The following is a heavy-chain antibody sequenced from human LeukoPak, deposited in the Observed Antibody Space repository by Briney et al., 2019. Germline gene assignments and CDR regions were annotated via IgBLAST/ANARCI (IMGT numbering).Heavy chain of an antibody. J-gene: IGHJ3*02. V-gene: IGHV3-23*01. CDR1: GFTFSSHA. Sequence: GGSLRLSCTPSGFTFSSHAMSWVRQAPGKGLEWVSGISGNGAGTYYGDSVKGRFTISRDNSKNTLYLQMNSLRAEDTAVYYCAKDRAFDIWGQGTMVTVSS. CDR2: ISGNGAGT. CDR3: AKDRAFDI.